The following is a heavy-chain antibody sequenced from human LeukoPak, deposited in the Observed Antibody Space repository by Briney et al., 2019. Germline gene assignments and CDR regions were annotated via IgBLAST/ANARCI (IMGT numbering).Heavy chain of an antibody. CDR2: INHSGST. CDR3: ARGGNFGY. D-gene: IGHD1-26*01. J-gene: IGHJ4*02. CDR1: GGSFSGFY. Sequence: SETLSLTCGVYGGSFSGFYWTWIRQPPGKGLEWIGEINHSGSTNYNPSLKSRVTISVDTSKNQFSLKLSSVTAADTAVYYCARGGNFGYWGQGTLVTVSS. V-gene: IGHV4-34*01.